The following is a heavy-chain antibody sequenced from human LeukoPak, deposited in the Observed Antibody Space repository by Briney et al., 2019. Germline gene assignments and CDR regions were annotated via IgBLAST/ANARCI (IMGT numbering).Heavy chain of an antibody. V-gene: IGHV4-59*01. Sequence: SETLSLTCTVSDDSISDYYRGWIRQPPGKGLDWIGYIHNSGTSTYNLSLKSRVTISADTSKNQFSLKLNSMTTADTAVYYCTRGAGWLIDYWGQGILVTVSS. CDR2: IHNSGTS. J-gene: IGHJ4*02. CDR3: TRGAGWLIDY. CDR1: DDSISDYY. D-gene: IGHD3-16*01.